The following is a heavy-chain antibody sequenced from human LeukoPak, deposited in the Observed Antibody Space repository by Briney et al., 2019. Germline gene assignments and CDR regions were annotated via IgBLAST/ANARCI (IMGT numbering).Heavy chain of an antibody. CDR3: ARDLGQYYDTSDNWFDP. V-gene: IGHV3-66*01. CDR1: GFTVSSNS. J-gene: IGHJ5*02. CDR2: IYSGGNT. Sequence: GGSLRLSCTVSGFTVSSNSMSWVRQAPGKGLEWVSFIYSGGNTHNSDSVKGRFTISRDNAKNTLNLQMNSLRAEDTAVYYCARDLGQYYDTSDNWFDPWGQGTLVTVSS. D-gene: IGHD3-22*01.